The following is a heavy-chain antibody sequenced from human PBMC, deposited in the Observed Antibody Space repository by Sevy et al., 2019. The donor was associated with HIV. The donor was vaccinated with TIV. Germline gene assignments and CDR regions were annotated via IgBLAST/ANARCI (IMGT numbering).Heavy chain of an antibody. D-gene: IGHD3-10*01. V-gene: IGHV3-11*01. Sequence: GGSLRLSCAASGFTFSDYYMSWIRQAPGKGLEWVSYISSSGSTIYYADSVKGRFTISGDNAKNALYLQMNSLRAEDTAVYYCAREGDYYGSGNGWFDPWGQGTLVTVSS. CDR1: GFTFSDYY. CDR2: ISSSGSTI. J-gene: IGHJ5*02. CDR3: AREGDYYGSGNGWFDP.